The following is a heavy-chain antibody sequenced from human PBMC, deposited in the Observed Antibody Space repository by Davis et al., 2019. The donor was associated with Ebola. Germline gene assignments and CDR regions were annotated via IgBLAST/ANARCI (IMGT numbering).Heavy chain of an antibody. CDR1: GFTFSDYY. V-gene: IGHV3-11*01. Sequence: GGSLRLSCAASGFTFSDYYMSWIRQAPGKGLEWVSSIRSSDTTIYYSDPVKGRFTVSRDNSKNTLYLQMNSLRAEDTAVYYCAKGIVVVVAANYYGMDVWGQRTTVTVSS. CDR2: IRSSDTTI. D-gene: IGHD2-15*01. J-gene: IGHJ6*02. CDR3: AKGIVVVVAANYYGMDV.